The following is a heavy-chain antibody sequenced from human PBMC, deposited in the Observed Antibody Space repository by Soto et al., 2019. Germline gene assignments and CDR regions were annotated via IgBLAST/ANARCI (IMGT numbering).Heavy chain of an antibody. Sequence: PSETLSLTCTVSGGSVTSDSYYWTWIRQSPGKGLEWIGYIHSTESTNYNPFLKSRITISLEMSTNHFSLKVTSVTAADTAIYYCARGSVAGNFDYWGQGTLVTVSS. CDR2: IHSTEST. CDR3: ARGSVAGNFDY. V-gene: IGHV4-61*03. J-gene: IGHJ4*02. D-gene: IGHD6-19*01. CDR1: GGSVTSDSYY.